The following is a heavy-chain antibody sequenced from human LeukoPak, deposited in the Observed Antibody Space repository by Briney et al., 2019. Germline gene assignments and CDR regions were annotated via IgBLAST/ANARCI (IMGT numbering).Heavy chain of an antibody. CDR1: GGSISSGGYY. J-gene: IGHJ4*02. Sequence: LSLTCTVSGGSISSGGYYWSWIRQAPGKGLEWVSYISNSGNTIYYADSVKGRFTISRDNAKNSLYLQMNSLRAEDTAVYYCAREQQLVLDYWGQGTLVTVSS. CDR3: AREQQLVLDY. D-gene: IGHD6-13*01. CDR2: ISNSGNTI. V-gene: IGHV3-11*04.